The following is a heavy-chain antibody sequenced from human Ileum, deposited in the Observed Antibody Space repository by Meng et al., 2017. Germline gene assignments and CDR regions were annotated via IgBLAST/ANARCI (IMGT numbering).Heavy chain of an antibody. J-gene: IGHJ4*02. Sequence: QVQLQESGPGLVELSGTRALPCALLGASICTRNLWNWVRQPAGNRLEWIGEIHHSGTTKYNPSLKSRVTISLDKSKNQFSLELRSVTAADTAVYYCARHVYGDPTAAFDYWGQGTLVTVSS. CDR2: IHHSGTT. CDR1: GASICTRNL. V-gene: IGHV4-4*02. CDR3: ARHVYGDPTAAFDY. D-gene: IGHD4-17*01.